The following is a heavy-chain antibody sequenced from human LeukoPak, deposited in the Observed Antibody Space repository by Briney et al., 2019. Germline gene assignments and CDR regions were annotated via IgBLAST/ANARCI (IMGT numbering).Heavy chain of an antibody. CDR2: LYSGGNT. V-gene: IGHV3-66*01. Sequence: GGSLRLSCAASGFTVSRNYWSWVRQAPGKGLEWVSVLYSGGNTYYACSVKGRFSISRDNSMNTRFLPMTSLSAEDTAVYCCAGGPWDFDYWGQGTQVTVSS. CDR1: GFTVSRNY. CDR3: AGGPWDFDY. J-gene: IGHJ4*02. D-gene: IGHD1-26*01.